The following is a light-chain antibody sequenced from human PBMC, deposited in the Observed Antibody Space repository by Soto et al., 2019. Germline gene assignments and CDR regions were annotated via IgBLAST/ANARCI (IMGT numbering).Light chain of an antibody. CDR2: YAS. V-gene: IGKV3-15*01. CDR3: QHYNSYSEA. CDR1: QSVSST. J-gene: IGKJ1*01. Sequence: EIVMTQSPATLSVSPGERATLSCRASQSVSSTVAWYQQKSGQAPRLLIYYASTRATGVPARFSGSGSGTEFTLTISSLQPDDFATYYCQHYNSYSEAFGQGTKVDIK.